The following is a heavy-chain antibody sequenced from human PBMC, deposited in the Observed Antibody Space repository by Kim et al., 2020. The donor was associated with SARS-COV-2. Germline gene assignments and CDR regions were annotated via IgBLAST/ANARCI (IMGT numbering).Heavy chain of an antibody. CDR2: ISGSGGST. CDR3: AKDGHYGSGSYSGGDQDYYYYGMDV. D-gene: IGHD3-10*01. CDR1: GFTFSSYA. V-gene: IGHV3-23*01. Sequence: GGSLRLSCAASGFTFSSYAMSWVRQAPGKGLEWVSAISGSGGSTYYADSVKGRFTISRDNSKNTLYLQMNSLRAEDTAVYYCAKDGHYGSGSYSGGDQDYYYYGMDVWGQGTTVTVSS. J-gene: IGHJ6*02.